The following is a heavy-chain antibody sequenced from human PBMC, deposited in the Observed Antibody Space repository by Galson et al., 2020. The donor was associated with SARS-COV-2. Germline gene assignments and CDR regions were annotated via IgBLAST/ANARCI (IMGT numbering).Heavy chain of an antibody. D-gene: IGHD6-19*01. Sequence: GESLKISCKASGYNFSTYWIGWVRQMPGKGLEWMGIIYPDDSYTKYSPSFQGQVTISADKSISTAFLQWSSLKASDTAMYYCARHGASSGWYEGIDYWGQGTLVTISS. J-gene: IGHJ4*02. CDR3: ARHGASSGWYEGIDY. V-gene: IGHV5-51*01. CDR2: IYPDDSYT. CDR1: GYNFSTYW.